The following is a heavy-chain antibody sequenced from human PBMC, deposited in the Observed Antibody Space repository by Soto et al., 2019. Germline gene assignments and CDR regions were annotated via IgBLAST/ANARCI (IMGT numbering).Heavy chain of an antibody. CDR1: GYTFAGYA. CDR2: INGGNGYT. CDR3: ARGLYSNPHFDY. V-gene: IGHV1-3*01. D-gene: IGHD4-4*01. J-gene: IGHJ4*02. Sequence: QVQLVQSGAEVKKPGASVKVSCKASGYTFAGYAMHWVRQAPEQRLEWMGWINGGNGYTKYSQKFQGRVTITRDTSASTAYMELSSLTSEDTAVYYCARGLYSNPHFDYWGQGTLVTVSS.